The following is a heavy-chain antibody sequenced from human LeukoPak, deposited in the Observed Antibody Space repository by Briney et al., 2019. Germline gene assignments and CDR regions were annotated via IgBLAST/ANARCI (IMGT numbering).Heavy chain of an antibody. D-gene: IGHD1-26*01. V-gene: IGHV3-7*03. J-gene: IGHJ6*02. CDR1: GFTFSSYG. CDR3: ARDRGTIYGMDV. CDR2: IKQGGGEK. Sequence: GRSLRLSCAASGFTFSSYGMHWVRQAPGKGLEWVANIKQGGGEKYYVDSEKGRFTISRDNAKNTLYLQMNSLRAEDTAVYYCARDRGTIYGMDVWGQGTTVTVSS.